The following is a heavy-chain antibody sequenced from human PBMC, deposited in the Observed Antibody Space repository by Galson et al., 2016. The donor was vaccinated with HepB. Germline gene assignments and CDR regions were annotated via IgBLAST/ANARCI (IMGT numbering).Heavy chain of an antibody. CDR3: ARGGGTKITGNVRYNWFDP. D-gene: IGHD1-20*01. CDR1: GGSVDRTSYY. V-gene: IGHV4-61*01. J-gene: IGHJ5*02. Sequence: SETLSLTCTVSGGSVDRTSYYWVWIRQPPGKGLEWIGDVHSSGSTNSNPSLKSRVAISLDTTKNQLSLRLSSVTAADTAVYYCARGGGTKITGNVRYNWFDPWGQGSLVTVSS. CDR2: VHSSGST.